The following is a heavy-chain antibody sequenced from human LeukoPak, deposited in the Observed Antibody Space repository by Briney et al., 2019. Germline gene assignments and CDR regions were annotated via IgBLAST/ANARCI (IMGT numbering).Heavy chain of an antibody. CDR1: GFTFDDYA. V-gene: IGHV3-9*01. J-gene: IGHJ4*02. Sequence: GMSLRLSCAASGFTFDDYAMHWVRQAPGKGLEWVSGISWNSGSIGYADSVKGRFTISRDNAKNSLYLQMNSLRAEDTALYYCAKGGASSTPDYYFDYWGQGTLVTVSS. CDR3: AKGGASSTPDYYFDY. D-gene: IGHD1-26*01. CDR2: ISWNSGSI.